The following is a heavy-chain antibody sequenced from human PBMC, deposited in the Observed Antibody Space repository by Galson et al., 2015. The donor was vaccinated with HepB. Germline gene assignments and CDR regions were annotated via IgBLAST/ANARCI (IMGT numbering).Heavy chain of an antibody. Sequence: SLRLSCAASGLTFKNYAMTWVRQAPGKGLEWVSTVSGGGAETFYADSVKGRFTISRDNSKNTVFLQMNSLRAEDTAIYYCAKGGHRSHCDYWGQGALVTVSS. CDR1: GLTFKNYA. CDR2: VSGGGAET. V-gene: IGHV3-23*01. CDR3: AKGGHRSHCDY. D-gene: IGHD6-25*01. J-gene: IGHJ4*02.